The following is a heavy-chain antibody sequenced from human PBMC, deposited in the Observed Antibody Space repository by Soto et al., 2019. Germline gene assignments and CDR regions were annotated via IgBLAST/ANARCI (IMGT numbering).Heavy chain of an antibody. Sequence: QVQLQQWGAGLLKPSETLSLTCAVYGGSFSGYYWSWIRQPPGKGLEWIGEINHSGSTNYNPSLKSRVTISVDTSKNQFSLTLSSVTAADTAVYYCARGPRRLHGPRVLRFLEWSSPAYYGMDVWGQGTTVTVSS. CDR2: INHSGST. CDR1: GGSFSGYY. J-gene: IGHJ6*02. V-gene: IGHV4-34*01. D-gene: IGHD3-3*01. CDR3: ARGPRRLHGPRVLRFLEWSSPAYYGMDV.